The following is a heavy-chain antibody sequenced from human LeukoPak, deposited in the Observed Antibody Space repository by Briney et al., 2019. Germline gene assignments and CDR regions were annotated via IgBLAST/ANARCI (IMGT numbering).Heavy chain of an antibody. CDR2: INPNSGGT. CDR3: AFLEEWSNFDY. J-gene: IGHJ4*02. V-gene: IGHV1-2*06. D-gene: IGHD3-3*01. Sequence: GASVKVSCKASGYTFTGYYMHWVRQAPGQGLEWMGRINPNSGGTNYAQKFQGRVTMTRDTSISTAYMELSRLRSDDTAVYYCAFLEEWSNFDYWCQGTMVTVSS. CDR1: GYTFTGYY.